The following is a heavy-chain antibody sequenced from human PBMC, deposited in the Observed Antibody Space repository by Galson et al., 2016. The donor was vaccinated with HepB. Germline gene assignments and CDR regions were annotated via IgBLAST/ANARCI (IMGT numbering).Heavy chain of an antibody. J-gene: IGHJ4*02. CDR1: GFSFSSYA. CDR3: AKDTSWVLDF. V-gene: IGHV3-23*01. CDR2: IVDSGVTT. Sequence: SLRLSCAASGFSFSSYAMCWVRQAPGKGLEWVSAIVDSGVTTYYADSVRGRFTISRDNSKSTLYLQMNSLRAEDTAVYYCAKDTSWVLDFWGKGNLVTVSS.